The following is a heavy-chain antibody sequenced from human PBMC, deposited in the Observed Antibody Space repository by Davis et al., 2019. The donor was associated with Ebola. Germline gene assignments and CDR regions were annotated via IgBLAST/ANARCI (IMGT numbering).Heavy chain of an antibody. CDR1: GFTFSSYG. J-gene: IGHJ4*02. V-gene: IGHV3-30*03. D-gene: IGHD6-13*01. CDR3: APGIAAAGTGY. Sequence: GESLKISCAASGFTFSSYGMHWVRQAPGKGLEWVAVISYDGSNKYYADSVKGRFTISRDNSKNTLYLQMNSLRAEDTAVYYCAPGIAAAGTGYWGQGTLVTVSS. CDR2: ISYDGSNK.